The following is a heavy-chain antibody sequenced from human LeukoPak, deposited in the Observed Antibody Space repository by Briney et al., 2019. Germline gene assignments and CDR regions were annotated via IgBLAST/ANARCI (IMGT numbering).Heavy chain of an antibody. D-gene: IGHD4-17*01. J-gene: IGHJ4*02. V-gene: IGHV3-9*01. Sequence: GGSLRLSCAASGFTVSSNYMSWVRQAPGKGLEWVSGISWNSGRIGYADSVKGRFTISRDNAKNSLYLQMNSLRAEDTALYYCAKDMSYGDYQLDYWGQGTLVTVSS. CDR3: AKDMSYGDYQLDY. CDR1: GFTVSSNY. CDR2: ISWNSGRI.